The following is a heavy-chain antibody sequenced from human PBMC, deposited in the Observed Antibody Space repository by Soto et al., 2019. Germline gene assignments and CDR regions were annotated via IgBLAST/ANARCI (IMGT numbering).Heavy chain of an antibody. Sequence: GGSLRLSCAASGFTFSSYWMSWVRQAPGKGLEWVANMKQDGSEKHYVDSVKGRFTISRDNAKNSLYLQMNSLRAEDTAVYYCAREGHNDFWSLDYWGQGTLVTVSS. V-gene: IGHV3-7*05. CDR3: AREGHNDFWSLDY. CDR1: GFTFSSYW. J-gene: IGHJ4*02. D-gene: IGHD3-3*01. CDR2: MKQDGSEK.